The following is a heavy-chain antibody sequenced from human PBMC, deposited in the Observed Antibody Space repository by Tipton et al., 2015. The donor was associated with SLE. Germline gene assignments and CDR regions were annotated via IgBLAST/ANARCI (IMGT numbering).Heavy chain of an antibody. V-gene: IGHV4-59*01. D-gene: IGHD5-18*01. J-gene: IGHJ3*02. CDR1: GGSISSYY. CDR2: IYYSGST. CDR3: AKEDLGYAYAFDI. Sequence: TLSLTCTVSGGSISSYYWSWIRQPPGKGLEWIGYIYYSGSTNYNPSLKSRVTISVDTSKNQFSLKLSSVTAADTAVYYCAKEDLGYAYAFDIWGQGTMVTVSS.